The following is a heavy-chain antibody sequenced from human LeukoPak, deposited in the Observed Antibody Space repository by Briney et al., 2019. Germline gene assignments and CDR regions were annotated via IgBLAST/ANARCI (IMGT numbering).Heavy chain of an antibody. Sequence: SVKVSCKASGGTFSSYAISWVRQAPGQGLEWMGGIIPIFGTANYAQKFQGRVTITADESTSTAYMELSSLRSEDTAVYYCARAELRYFDWPPGDYWGQGTLVTVSS. J-gene: IGHJ4*02. CDR2: IIPIFGTA. CDR1: GGTFSSYA. V-gene: IGHV1-69*13. CDR3: ARAELRYFDWPPGDY. D-gene: IGHD3-9*01.